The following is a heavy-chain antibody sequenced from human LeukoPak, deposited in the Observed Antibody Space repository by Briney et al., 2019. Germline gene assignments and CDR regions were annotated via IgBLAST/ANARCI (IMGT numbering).Heavy chain of an antibody. Sequence: GASVKVSCTASGGTFSIYAISWVRQAPGQGLEWVGRIVPILGTANYAQNFQGRVTITADRSTTTAYMELSSLRSEDTAVYYCARVPQCSSWPYCFDDWGQGTLVTVSS. D-gene: IGHD6-13*01. CDR1: GGTFSIYA. J-gene: IGHJ4*02. CDR2: IVPILGTA. CDR3: ARVPQCSSWPYCFDD. V-gene: IGHV1-69*04.